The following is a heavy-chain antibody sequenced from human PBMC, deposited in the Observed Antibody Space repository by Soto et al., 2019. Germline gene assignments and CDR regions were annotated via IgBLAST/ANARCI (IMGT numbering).Heavy chain of an antibody. Sequence: LRLSCAASGFTFSSYSMNWVRQAPGKGLEWVSSISNSSSYIYYADSVKGRFTISRDNAKNSLYLQMNSLRAEDTAVYYCARGPIAAAGTFYWFDPWGQGTLVTVSP. D-gene: IGHD6-13*01. CDR1: GFTFSSYS. V-gene: IGHV3-21*01. CDR2: ISNSSSYI. CDR3: ARGPIAAAGTFYWFDP. J-gene: IGHJ5*02.